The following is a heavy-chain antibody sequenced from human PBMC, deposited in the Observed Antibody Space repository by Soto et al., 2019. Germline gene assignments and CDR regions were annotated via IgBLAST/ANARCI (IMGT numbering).Heavy chain of an antibody. V-gene: IGHV1-18*01. Sequence: QVHMVQSGTEVKTPGASVKVSCKASGYTFTNFGISWVRQAPGQGLEWVGWISPFNGHTHYAQKFQGRLTLTTDTATTTGFLELRSLRSDDTAVYYCAREPPRATDGLTYFDPWGQGTLVTVSS. CDR3: AREPPRATDGLTYFDP. CDR1: GYTFTNFG. D-gene: IGHD2-8*01. CDR2: ISPFNGHT. J-gene: IGHJ5*02.